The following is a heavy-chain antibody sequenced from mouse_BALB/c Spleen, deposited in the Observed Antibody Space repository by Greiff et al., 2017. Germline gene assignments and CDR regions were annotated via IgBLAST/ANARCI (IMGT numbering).Heavy chain of an antibody. V-gene: IGHV14-3*02. CDR2: IDPANGNT. CDR1: GFNIKDTY. D-gene: IGHD1-2*01. CDR3: ALSLLRQFAY. Sequence: EVKLMESGAELVKPGASVKLSCTASGFNIKDTYMHWVKQRPEQGLEWIGRIDPANGNTKYDPKFQGKATITADTSSNTAYLQLSSLTSEDTAVYYCALSLLRQFAYWGQGTLVTVSA. J-gene: IGHJ3*01.